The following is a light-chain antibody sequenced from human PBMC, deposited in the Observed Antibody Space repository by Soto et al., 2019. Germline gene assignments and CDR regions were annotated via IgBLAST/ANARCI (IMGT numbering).Light chain of an antibody. CDR1: SSDVGSYNG. CDR2: DVT. CDR3: CSYAGDTTFEV. Sequence: QSALTQPASVSASPGQSITISCIGTSSDVGSYNGVSWYQQHPGKAPQLMIYDVTKRPSGVSDRFSGSKSGYMAFLTISGLQPEDEADYYCCSYAGDTTFEVFGNGTKLTVL. V-gene: IGLV2-23*02. J-gene: IGLJ1*01.